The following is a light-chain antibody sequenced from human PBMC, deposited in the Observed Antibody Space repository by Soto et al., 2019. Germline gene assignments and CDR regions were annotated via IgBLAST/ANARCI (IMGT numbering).Light chain of an antibody. Sequence: ALTQPASVSGSPGQSITISCTGASSDLGSYDLVSWYQQHPGKAPKTIIYEVTKRPSGVSKRFSGSKSGNTASLTISGLQPEDEADYYCCSYVGNDFFYVFGTGTKVTVL. V-gene: IGLV2-23*02. CDR2: EVT. CDR3: CSYVGNDFFYV. J-gene: IGLJ1*01. CDR1: SSDLGSYDL.